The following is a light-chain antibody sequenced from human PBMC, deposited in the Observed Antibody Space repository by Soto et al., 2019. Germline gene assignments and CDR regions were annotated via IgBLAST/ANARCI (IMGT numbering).Light chain of an antibody. J-gene: IGKJ5*01. CDR3: PQYANLPIT. V-gene: IGKV1-33*01. CDR2: DAS. Sequence: DIQMTQSPSSLSASVGDRVTMTFQASQDINNYLSWYQQNPGKAPKILIYDASNLETGVPSRFSGSGSGTDFTFTISSLQPEDIATYYCPQYANLPITFGQGTRLEIK. CDR1: QDINNY.